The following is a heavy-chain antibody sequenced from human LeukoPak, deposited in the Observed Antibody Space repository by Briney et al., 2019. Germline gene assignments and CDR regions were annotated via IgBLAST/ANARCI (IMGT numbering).Heavy chain of an antibody. Sequence: PSETLSLTCTVSGDSISSFYWTWIRQPPGKGLEWIGYIYYSGSTNYNPSLKSRVTMSVDTSKNQFSLKLSSVTAADTAVYYCARDRGYYGSGSYYNAENWFDPWGQGTLVTVSS. D-gene: IGHD3-10*01. CDR2: IYYSGST. J-gene: IGHJ5*02. CDR1: GDSISSFY. V-gene: IGHV4-59*12. CDR3: ARDRGYYGSGSYYNAENWFDP.